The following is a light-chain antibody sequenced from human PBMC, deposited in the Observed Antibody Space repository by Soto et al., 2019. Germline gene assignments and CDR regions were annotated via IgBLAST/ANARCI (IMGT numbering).Light chain of an antibody. Sequence: DIQMTQSPSSLSASVGDRVTITCRASQSISSYLRWYQQKPEKVPNLLIYGASSVQRGVPSRFSSSGSGTDFPLTINSLHPEDFATYYCLQVYNFPRTFGQGTKVDI. J-gene: IGKJ1*01. CDR1: QSISSY. V-gene: IGKV1-39*01. CDR3: LQVYNFPRT. CDR2: GAS.